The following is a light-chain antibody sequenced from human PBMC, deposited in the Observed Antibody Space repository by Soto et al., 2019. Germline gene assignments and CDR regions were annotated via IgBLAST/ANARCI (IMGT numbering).Light chain of an antibody. Sequence: DIQMTQSPSTLSGSVGDXVTITCLAXQTISSWLAWYQQKPGKAPKVLIYHASNLQSGVPSRFSGGGSGTEFTLTISSLQPDDFATYYCQQYNSYSFGQGTKVDIK. CDR3: QQYNSYS. J-gene: IGKJ1*01. CDR2: HAS. CDR1: QTISSW. V-gene: IGKV1-5*01.